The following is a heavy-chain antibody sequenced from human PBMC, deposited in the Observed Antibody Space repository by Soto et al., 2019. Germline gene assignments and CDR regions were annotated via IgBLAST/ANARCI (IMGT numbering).Heavy chain of an antibody. Sequence: EVQLVESGGGLVQPGGSLRLSCEASGYTFSSSAINWVRQAPGKGLEWVSGISGSGGTTYYADSVKGRFTISRDNSKNTVYLQMKSLRAEDTALYYCAKDLGYCSSTGCYDFYAMDVWGQGTTVTVSS. V-gene: IGHV3-23*04. CDR3: AKDLGYCSSTGCYDFYAMDV. J-gene: IGHJ6*02. CDR1: GYTFSSSA. CDR2: ISGSGGTT. D-gene: IGHD2-2*01.